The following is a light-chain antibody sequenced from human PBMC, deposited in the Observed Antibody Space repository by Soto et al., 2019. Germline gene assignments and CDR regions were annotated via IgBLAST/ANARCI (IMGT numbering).Light chain of an antibody. Sequence: EIVLTQSPGTLSLSPGDGATLSCRASQTVGNNYLAWYQQRPGQAPRLLIYGASSRATGIPDRFSGSGSGTDFTLTISSLQPEDFATYYCQQANSFPLTFGGGTKVDIK. CDR2: GAS. CDR1: QTVGNNY. CDR3: QQANSFPLT. V-gene: IGKV3-20*01. J-gene: IGKJ4*01.